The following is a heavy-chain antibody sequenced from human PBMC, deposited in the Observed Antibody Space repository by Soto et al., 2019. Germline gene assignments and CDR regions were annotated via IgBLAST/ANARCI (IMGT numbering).Heavy chain of an antibody. D-gene: IGHD2-15*01. Sequence: ASVKVSCKASGYTFTSYDINWVRQATGQGLEWMGWMNPNSGNTGYAQKFQGRVTMTRNTSISTAYMELSSLRSEDTAVYYCARSLPERYCSGGSCSGPDYWGQGTLVTVSS. J-gene: IGHJ4*02. CDR3: ARSLPERYCSGGSCSGPDY. CDR2: MNPNSGNT. CDR1: GYTFTSYD. V-gene: IGHV1-8*01.